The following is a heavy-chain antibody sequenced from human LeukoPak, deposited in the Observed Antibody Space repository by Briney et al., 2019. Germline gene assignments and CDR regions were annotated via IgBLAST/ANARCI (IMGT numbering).Heavy chain of an antibody. Sequence: SETLSLTCTVSSGSIGSGGYYWSWIRQHPGKGLEWIGYIYYSGSTYYNPSLKSRLTISLDTSKNQFSLKLSSVTAADTAVYYCARGPVRDYSNYWGQGTLVTVSS. V-gene: IGHV4-31*03. J-gene: IGHJ4*02. CDR2: IYYSGST. CDR1: SGSIGSGGYY. D-gene: IGHD4-11*01. CDR3: ARGPVRDYSNY.